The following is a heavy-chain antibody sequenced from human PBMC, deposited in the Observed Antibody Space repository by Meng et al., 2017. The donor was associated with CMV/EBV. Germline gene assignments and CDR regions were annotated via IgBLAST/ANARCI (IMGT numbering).Heavy chain of an antibody. CDR1: GFTFSSYW. CDR3: ARASSILTGYYYY. CDR2: IKQDGSEK. Sequence: GSLSLSCAASGFTFSSYWMSWVRQAPGKGLEWVANIKQDGSEKYYVDSVKGRFTISRDNAKNSLYLQMNSLRAEDTAVYYCARASSILTGYYYYWGQGTLVTVSS. V-gene: IGHV3-7*01. D-gene: IGHD3-9*01. J-gene: IGHJ4*02.